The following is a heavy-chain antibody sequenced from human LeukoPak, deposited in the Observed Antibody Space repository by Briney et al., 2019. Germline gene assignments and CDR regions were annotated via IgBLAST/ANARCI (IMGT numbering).Heavy chain of an antibody. V-gene: IGHV4-59*01. D-gene: IGHD5-12*01. CDR1: GGSISSYY. Sequence: SETLSLTCTVSGGSISSYYWSWIRQPPGKGPEWIGYIYYSGSTNYNPSLKSRVTISVDTSKNQFSLKLSSVTAADTAVYYCASASGYDFGVFDYWGQGTLVTVSS. J-gene: IGHJ4*02. CDR2: IYYSGST. CDR3: ASASGYDFGVFDY.